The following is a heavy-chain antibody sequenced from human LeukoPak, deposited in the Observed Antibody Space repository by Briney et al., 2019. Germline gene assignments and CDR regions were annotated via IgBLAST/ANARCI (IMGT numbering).Heavy chain of an antibody. D-gene: IGHD1-26*01. V-gene: IGHV1-18*01. Sequence: ASVKVSCKASGYTFTSYGISWVRQAPGQGLEWMGWISAYNGNTNYAQKLQGRVTMTTDTSTSTAYMELRSLRSDDTAVYYCAREVGATIFAEYFQHWGQGTLVTVSS. CDR1: GYTFTSYG. J-gene: IGHJ1*01. CDR3: AREVGATIFAEYFQH. CDR2: ISAYNGNT.